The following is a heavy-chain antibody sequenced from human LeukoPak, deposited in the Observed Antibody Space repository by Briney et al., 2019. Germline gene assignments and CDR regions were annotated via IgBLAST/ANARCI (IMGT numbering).Heavy chain of an antibody. V-gene: IGHV3-53*01. D-gene: IGHD6-19*01. Sequence: GGSLRLSCATSGFTVSSNYMSWVRQAPGKGLEWVSVIYDSGTTYYADSVKGRFLIFRDTSKNTVDLQMSSLRVEDTAVYYCAGRRSSGWYAYWGQGTLVTVSS. CDR2: IYDSGTT. J-gene: IGHJ4*02. CDR1: GFTVSSNY. CDR3: AGRRSSGWYAY.